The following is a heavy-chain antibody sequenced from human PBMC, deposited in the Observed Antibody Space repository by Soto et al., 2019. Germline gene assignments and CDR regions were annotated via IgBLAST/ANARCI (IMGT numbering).Heavy chain of an antibody. CDR2: IYYSGST. CDR3: ARVQSGWYFDY. D-gene: IGHD6-19*01. Sequence: SETLSLTCTVSGGSISSYYWSWIRQPPGKGLEWIGYIYYSGSTNYNPSLKSRVTISVDTSKNQFSLKLSSVTAADTAVYYCARVQSGWYFDYWGQGTLVTVSS. V-gene: IGHV4-59*01. CDR1: GGSISSYY. J-gene: IGHJ4*02.